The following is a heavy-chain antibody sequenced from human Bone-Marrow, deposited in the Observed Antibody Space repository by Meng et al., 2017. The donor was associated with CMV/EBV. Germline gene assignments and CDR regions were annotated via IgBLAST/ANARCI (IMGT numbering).Heavy chain of an antibody. Sequence: GSLRLSCTVSGGSISSYYWSWIRQPPGKGLEWIGSIYYSGSTYYNPSLKSRVTISVDTSKNQFSLKLSSVTAADTAVYYCASITIFGKYVDYWGQGTLVTVSS. D-gene: IGHD3-3*01. CDR3: ASITIFGKYVDY. V-gene: IGHV4-59*12. CDR1: GGSISSYY. J-gene: IGHJ4*02. CDR2: IYYSGST.